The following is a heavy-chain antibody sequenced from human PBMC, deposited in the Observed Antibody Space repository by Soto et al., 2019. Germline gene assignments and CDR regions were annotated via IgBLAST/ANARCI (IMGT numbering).Heavy chain of an antibody. J-gene: IGHJ4*02. CDR1: GDSITNFH. CDR2: VYFSGST. Sequence: SETLSLTCTVSGDSITNFHWSWIRQPPGKGLEWIGYVYFSGSTKYNPSFKSRVTMSIDTSKNEFSLRLISVTAADSAAYFCAAYDSEGYFDYWGQGALVTVSS. CDR3: AAYDSEGYFDY. D-gene: IGHD3-22*01. V-gene: IGHV4-59*01.